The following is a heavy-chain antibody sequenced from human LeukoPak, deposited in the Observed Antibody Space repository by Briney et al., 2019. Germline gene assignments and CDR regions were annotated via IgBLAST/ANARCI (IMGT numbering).Heavy chain of an antibody. CDR1: GFTFTSSA. CDR2: IVVGSGNT. J-gene: IGHJ4*02. V-gene: IGHV1-58*02. D-gene: IGHD3-3*01. CDR3: ARGRAKKVDFWSGYPYYFDY. Sequence: SVKVSCKASGFTFTSSAMQWVRQARGQRLEWIGWIVVGSGNTNYAQKFQERVTITRDMSTSTAYMELSSLRSEDTAVYYCARGRAKKVDFWSGYPYYFDYWGQGTLVTVSS.